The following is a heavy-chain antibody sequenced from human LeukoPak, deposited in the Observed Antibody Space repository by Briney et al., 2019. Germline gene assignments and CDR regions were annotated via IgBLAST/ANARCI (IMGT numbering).Heavy chain of an antibody. Sequence: GGSLRLSCAASGFTFSSYSMNWVRQAPGKGLEWVSSISSSSSYIYYADSVKGRFTISRDNAKNSLYLQMNSLRAEDTAVYYCAREPSGTGYYDSSGYYPSLYFQHWGQGTLVTVSS. CDR3: AREPSGTGYYDSSGYYPSLYFQH. CDR2: ISSSSSYI. V-gene: IGHV3-21*01. D-gene: IGHD3-22*01. J-gene: IGHJ1*01. CDR1: GFTFSSYS.